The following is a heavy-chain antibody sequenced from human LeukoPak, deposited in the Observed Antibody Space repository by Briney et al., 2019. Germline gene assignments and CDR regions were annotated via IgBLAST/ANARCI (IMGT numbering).Heavy chain of an antibody. Sequence: LAGGSLRLSCAASGFTFSSYAMSWVRQAPGKGLEWVSVMSGSGGSTYYADSVKGRFTISRDNSKNTLYLQMNSLRAEDTAVYYCAKDSGSIWFGELSWGQGTLVTVSS. CDR1: GFTFSSYA. J-gene: IGHJ4*02. D-gene: IGHD3-10*01. CDR2: MSGSGGST. V-gene: IGHV3-23*01. CDR3: AKDSGSIWFGELS.